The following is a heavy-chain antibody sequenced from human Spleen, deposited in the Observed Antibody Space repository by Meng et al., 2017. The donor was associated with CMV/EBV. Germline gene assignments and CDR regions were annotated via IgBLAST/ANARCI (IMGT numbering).Heavy chain of an antibody. CDR3: VGSPYNWFDP. CDR1: GGSISTYY. Sequence: SETLSLTCTVSGGSISTYYWSWIRQPAGKGLEWIGRIYTSGSTNYNPSLKSRVTMSVDTSKNQFSLKLSSVTAADTAVYYCVGSPYNWFDPWGQGTLVTVSS. CDR2: IYTSGST. J-gene: IGHJ5*02. V-gene: IGHV4-4*07.